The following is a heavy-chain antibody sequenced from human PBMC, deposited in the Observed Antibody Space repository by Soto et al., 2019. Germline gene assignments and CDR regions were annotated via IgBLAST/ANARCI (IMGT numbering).Heavy chain of an antibody. D-gene: IGHD1-26*01. V-gene: IGHV4-28*01. CDR1: GYSISSSNW. CDR3: ARREIPGSIDY. J-gene: IGHJ4*02. Sequence: SETLSLTCAVSGYSISSSNWWGWIRQPPGKGLEWIGYIYYSGTTYYNPSLKSRVTMSVDTSKNQFSLKLTSVTAVDTAVYYCARREIPGSIDYRGQGPLVTVSS. CDR2: IYYSGTT.